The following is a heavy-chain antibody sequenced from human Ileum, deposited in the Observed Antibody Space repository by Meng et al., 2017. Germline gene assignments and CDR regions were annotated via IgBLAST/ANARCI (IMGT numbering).Heavy chain of an antibody. D-gene: IGHD2-21*01. CDR1: GGSISSGTW. CDR3: AKNGAYCLES. V-gene: IGHV4-4*02. Sequence: VQLQHAVPGLVNPSGTLSPTCAVSGGSISSGTWWSWVRQPPGKGLQWIGEFHPGSGATYNPSLKARVTISVDTSMQQFSLQLTSVTAADTAVYYCAKNGAYCLESWGQGTLVTVSS. J-gene: IGHJ4*02. CDR2: FHPGSGA.